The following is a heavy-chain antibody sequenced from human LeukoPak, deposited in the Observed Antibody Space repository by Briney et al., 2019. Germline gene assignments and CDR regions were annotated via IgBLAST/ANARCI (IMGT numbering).Heavy chain of an antibody. J-gene: IGHJ4*02. CDR3: AARPLMPPRFDY. D-gene: IGHD2-2*01. Sequence: LGGSLGLSCAASGFTFSSYPRSWVRQAPGKGLQWVSAISGGGGSTYYADSVKGRLTISRDNSKSTLYLQINSLRADDTAIYYCAARPLMPPRFDYWGQGILVTVSS. CDR2: ISGGGGST. V-gene: IGHV3-23*01. CDR1: GFTFSSYP.